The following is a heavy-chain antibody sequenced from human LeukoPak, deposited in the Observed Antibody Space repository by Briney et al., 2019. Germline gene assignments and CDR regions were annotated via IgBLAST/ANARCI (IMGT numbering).Heavy chain of an antibody. CDR1: GFTFSTYD. CDR3: AKDFGEAAFDI. J-gene: IGHJ3*02. V-gene: IGHV3-30*18. Sequence: PGGSLRLSCAASGFTFSTYDMHWVRQAPGKGLEWVAIISYGGSDKYYADSVKGRFTISRDNSKNTLYLQMNSLRAEDTAVYYCAKDFGEAAFDIWGQGTMVTVSS. CDR2: ISYGGSDK. D-gene: IGHD3-10*01.